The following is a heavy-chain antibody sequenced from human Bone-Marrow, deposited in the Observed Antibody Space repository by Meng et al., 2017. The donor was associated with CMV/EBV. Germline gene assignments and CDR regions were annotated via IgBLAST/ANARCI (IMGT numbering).Heavy chain of an antibody. J-gene: IGHJ3*02. CDR3: ATRGSYHDAFDI. D-gene: IGHD1-26*01. Sequence: GESLKISCAASGFTFSSYSMNWVRQAPGKGLEWVSVIYSGGSSTYYADSVKGRFTISRDNSKNTLYLQMNSLRAEDTAVYYCATRGSYHDAFDIWGQGTMVTVSS. CDR2: IYSGGSST. V-gene: IGHV3-23*03. CDR1: GFTFSSYS.